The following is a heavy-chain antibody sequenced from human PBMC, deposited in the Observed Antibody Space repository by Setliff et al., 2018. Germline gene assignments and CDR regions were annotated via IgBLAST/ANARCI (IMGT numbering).Heavy chain of an antibody. J-gene: IGHJ4*02. CDR2: ISAYNGNI. V-gene: IGHV1-3*01. CDR3: ARGDVYSGSYYHFDY. CDR1: GGTFSSYA. D-gene: IGHD1-26*01. Sequence: ASVKVSCKASGGTFSSYAISWVRQAPGQGLEWMGWISAYNGNIRYSQNFQGRVTITRDTSASTAYMELSSLTSEDTAIYYCARGDVYSGSYYHFDYWGQGTLVTVSS.